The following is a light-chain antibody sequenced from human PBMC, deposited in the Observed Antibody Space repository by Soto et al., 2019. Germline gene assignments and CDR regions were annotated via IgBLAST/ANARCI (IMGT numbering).Light chain of an antibody. J-gene: IGKJ5*01. V-gene: IGKV3D-15*01. CDR1: QSLFSN. Sequence: EIVMTQSPATLSVSPGERATLSCRASQSLFSNLAWYQQKPGQAPRLLFYGASTRATGIPARVSGSGSGTDFTLTISSLQSEDVAVYCYQQYNNWPLTFGQGTRLEIK. CDR2: GAS. CDR3: QQYNNWPLT.